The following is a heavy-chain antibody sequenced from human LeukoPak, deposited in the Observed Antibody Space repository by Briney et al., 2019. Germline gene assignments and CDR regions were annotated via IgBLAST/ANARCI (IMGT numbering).Heavy chain of an antibody. V-gene: IGHV1-2*02. CDR3: ATNTVTNPPYYFDY. Sequence: GASVKVSCKASGYTFTGYYMHWVRQAPGQGLEWMGWINPNGGGTNYAQKFQGRVTMTWDTSISTAYMELSRLRSDDTAVYYCATNTVTNPPYYFDYWGQGTLVTVSS. D-gene: IGHD4-17*01. CDR2: INPNGGGT. CDR1: GYTFTGYY. J-gene: IGHJ4*02.